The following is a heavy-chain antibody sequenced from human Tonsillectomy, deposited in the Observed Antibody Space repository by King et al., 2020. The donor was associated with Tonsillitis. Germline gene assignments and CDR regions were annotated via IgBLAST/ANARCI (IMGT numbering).Heavy chain of an antibody. CDR1: GFTFEDYG. Sequence: VQLVESGGGVVRPGGSLRLSCEGSGFTFEDYGMSWVRQAPGKGLEWVANINWIGTRTGYAGSVKGRFTISRDNAKNSLYLQMNSLRAEDTALYYCAGEGAVDPALVVSVVDYHPYYIDVWGKGTTVTVSS. J-gene: IGHJ6*03. CDR3: AGEGAVDPALVVSVVDYHPYYIDV. CDR2: INWIGTRT. V-gene: IGHV3-20*04. D-gene: IGHD5-18*01.